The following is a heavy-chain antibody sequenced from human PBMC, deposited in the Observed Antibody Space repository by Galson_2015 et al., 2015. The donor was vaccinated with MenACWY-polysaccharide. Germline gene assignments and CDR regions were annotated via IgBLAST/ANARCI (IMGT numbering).Heavy chain of an antibody. J-gene: IGHJ3*02. CDR2: TIPMFGMT. V-gene: IGHV1-69*04. D-gene: IGHD1-26*01. Sequence: SVKVSCKASGGTFGDHPVTWVRQAPGQGFEWMGRTIPMFGMTNYAQKFQGRVTLTADTSTSTAYLELSSLRSDDTAIYYCARVGQVGPTHGLDIWGQGTMVIVSS. CDR1: GGTFGDHP. CDR3: ARVGQVGPTHGLDI.